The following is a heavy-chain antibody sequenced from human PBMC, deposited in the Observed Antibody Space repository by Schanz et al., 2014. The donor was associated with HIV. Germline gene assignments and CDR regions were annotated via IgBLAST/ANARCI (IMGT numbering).Heavy chain of an antibody. CDR2: IWYDGSNK. CDR3: ARESNGAFDL. CDR1: GFTFSSYG. J-gene: IGHJ2*01. V-gene: IGHV3-33*01. Sequence: QVQLVESGGGVVQPGRSLRLSCAASGFTFSSYGMHWVRQAPGKGLEWVAVIWYDGSNKYYADSVKGRFTISRDNSRKTLYLQMNSLRAEESAVFYCARESNGAFDLWGRGTLVTVSS.